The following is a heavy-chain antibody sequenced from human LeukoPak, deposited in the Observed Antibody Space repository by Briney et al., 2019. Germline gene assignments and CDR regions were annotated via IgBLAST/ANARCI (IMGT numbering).Heavy chain of an antibody. J-gene: IGHJ5*02. Sequence: SVKVSCKASGGTFSSYAISWVRQAPGQGLEWMGGIIPIFGTANYAQKFQGRVTITADESTSTAYMELSSLRSEDTAVYYCVRDGEGVAISVNYWFAPWGQGTLVTVSS. D-gene: IGHD3-10*01. CDR3: VRDGEGVAISVNYWFAP. V-gene: IGHV1-69*01. CDR2: IIPIFGTA. CDR1: GGTFSSYA.